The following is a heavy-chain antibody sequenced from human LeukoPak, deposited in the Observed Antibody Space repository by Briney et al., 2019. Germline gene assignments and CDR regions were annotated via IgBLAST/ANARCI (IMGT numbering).Heavy chain of an antibody. CDR1: GFTFSSYW. J-gene: IGHJ6*03. D-gene: IGHD3-22*01. V-gene: IGHV3-7*01. CDR2: IKQDGSEK. Sequence: GGSLRLSCAASGFTFSSYWMSWVRQAPGKGLEWVANIKQDGSEKYYVDSVKGRFTISRDNAKNSLYLQMNSLRAEDTAVYYYARGGLYYDSSGYYPADYYMDVWGKGTTVTVSS. CDR3: ARGGLYYDSSGYYPADYYMDV.